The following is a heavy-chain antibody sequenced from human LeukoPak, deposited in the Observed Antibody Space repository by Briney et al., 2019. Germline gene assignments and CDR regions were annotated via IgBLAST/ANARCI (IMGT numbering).Heavy chain of an antibody. D-gene: IGHD5-24*01. J-gene: IGHJ4*02. CDR2: MYYSESS. CDR1: GGSFRGYY. Sequence: SETLSLTCTVSGGSFRGYYWSWIRQPPGKGLEWIGYMYYSESSNYNPSLKSRVTISVDTSKNQFSLKLSSVTAADTAVYYCARGEMATTFDYWGQGTLVTVSS. CDR3: ARGEMATTFDY. V-gene: IGHV4-59*12.